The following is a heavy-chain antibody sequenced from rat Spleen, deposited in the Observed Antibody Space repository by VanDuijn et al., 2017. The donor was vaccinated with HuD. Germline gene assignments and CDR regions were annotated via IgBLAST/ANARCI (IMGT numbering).Heavy chain of an antibody. CDR1: ASTLSDYY. V-gene: IGHV5-29*01. D-gene: IGHD1-5*01. J-gene: IGHJ2*01. CDR2: ISFDGSHT. CDR3: ARDTVGTGFDY. Sequence: AHPAAPGPRLLQPGTPPQLPRAAPASTLSDYYIARVRQAPTKGLEWVATISFDGSHTYYRDSVKGRFTISRDNAKNTQSLQMDGLRSEDTATYYGARDTVGTGFDYWGGGVMV.